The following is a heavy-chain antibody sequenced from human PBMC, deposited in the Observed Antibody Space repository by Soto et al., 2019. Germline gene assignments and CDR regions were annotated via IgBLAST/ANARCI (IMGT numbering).Heavy chain of an antibody. Sequence: ASVKVSCKASGYTFTSYGISWVRQAPGQGLEWMGWISAYNGNTNYAQKIQGRVTMTTDTSTSTAYMELRSLRSDDTAVYYCASNKQWHDAFDIWGQGTMVTVSS. D-gene: IGHD6-19*01. V-gene: IGHV1-18*01. CDR1: GYTFTSYG. CDR2: ISAYNGNT. CDR3: ASNKQWHDAFDI. J-gene: IGHJ3*02.